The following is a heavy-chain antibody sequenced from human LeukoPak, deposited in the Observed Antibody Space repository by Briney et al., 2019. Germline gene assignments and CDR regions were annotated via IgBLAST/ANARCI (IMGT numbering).Heavy chain of an antibody. J-gene: IGHJ5*02. V-gene: IGHV4-4*09. CDR3: ARGRRMTMVTRGRGNWFDP. Sequence: SETLSLTCTVSGSISSYYWSWIRQPPGKGLEWIGYIYTSGSTNYNPSLKSRVTISVDTSKNQFSLKLSSVTAADTAVYYCARGRRMTMVTRGRGNWFDPWGQGTLVTVSS. CDR1: GSISSYY. CDR2: IYTSGST. D-gene: IGHD4-17*01.